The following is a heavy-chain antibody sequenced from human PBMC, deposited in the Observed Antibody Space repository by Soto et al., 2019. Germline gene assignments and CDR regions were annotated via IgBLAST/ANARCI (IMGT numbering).Heavy chain of an antibody. CDR1: GFTFSRYG. V-gene: IGHV3-33*01. D-gene: IGHD3-9*01. CDR3: ARGRDWFRPRDY. CDR2: IWYDGSTK. Sequence: QVQLVESGGGVVQPGRSLRLSCAASGFTFSRYGMHWVRQAPGKGLEWVAVIWYDGSTKYYADSVKGRFTISRYNSKNTVYLQMNSLRAEDTAVYYCARGRDWFRPRDYWGQGTLVTVSS. J-gene: IGHJ4*02.